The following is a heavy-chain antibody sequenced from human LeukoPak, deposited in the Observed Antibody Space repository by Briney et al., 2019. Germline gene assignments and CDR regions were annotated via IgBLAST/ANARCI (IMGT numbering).Heavy chain of an antibody. CDR1: GGSISSYY. Sequence: SETLSLTCTVSGGSISSYYWSWIRQPAGKGLEWIGRIYTSGSTSYNPSLKSRVTMSVDTSKNQFSLKLSSVTAADTAVYYCARHSAYCTNGVCYGGRYYFDYWGQGTLVTVSS. D-gene: IGHD2-8*01. J-gene: IGHJ4*02. CDR3: ARHSAYCTNGVCYGGRYYFDY. CDR2: IYTSGST. V-gene: IGHV4-4*07.